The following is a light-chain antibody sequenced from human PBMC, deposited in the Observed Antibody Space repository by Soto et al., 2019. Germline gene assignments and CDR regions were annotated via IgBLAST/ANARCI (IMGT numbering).Light chain of an antibody. J-gene: IGKJ4*01. Sequence: ENVLTQSPDPLSLSPGERGTLSCRASQSVAKNYLAWYQQKPGQAPRLLIYGASSRATGIPDRFSGTGSGTDFTLIISRLEPEDLAVYSCQQYATSPLTFGGGNRVEIK. CDR3: QQYATSPLT. CDR1: QSVAKNY. V-gene: IGKV3-20*01. CDR2: GAS.